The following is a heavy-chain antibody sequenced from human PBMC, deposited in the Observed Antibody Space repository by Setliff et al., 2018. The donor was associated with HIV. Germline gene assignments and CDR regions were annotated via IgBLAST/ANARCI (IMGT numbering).Heavy chain of an antibody. V-gene: IGHV1-2*02. D-gene: IGHD6-13*01. CDR1: GYTFTGYY. J-gene: IGHJ6*02. CDR2: INPNSGGT. Sequence: ASVKVSCKASGYTFTGYYMHGVRQAPGPGLEWMGWINPNSGGTNYAQKFQGRVTMTRDTSISTAYMELSRLRSDDTAVYYCAVYSSSWFRYYGMDVWGQGTTVTVSS. CDR3: AVYSSSWFRYYGMDV.